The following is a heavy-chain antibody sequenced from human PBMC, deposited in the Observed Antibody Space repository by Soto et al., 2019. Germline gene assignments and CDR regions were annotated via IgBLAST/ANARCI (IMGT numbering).Heavy chain of an antibody. CDR1: GGSISSYY. V-gene: IGHV4-59*01. Sequence: QVQLQESGPGLVKPSETLSLTCTVSGGSISSYYWSWIRQPPGKGLEWIGYIYYSGSTNYKPSLKSRVTISVDTSKNQFSLKLSSVNAADTAVYYCARVAVAGYWYFDLWGRGTLVTVSS. D-gene: IGHD6-19*01. J-gene: IGHJ2*01. CDR2: IYYSGST. CDR3: ARVAVAGYWYFDL.